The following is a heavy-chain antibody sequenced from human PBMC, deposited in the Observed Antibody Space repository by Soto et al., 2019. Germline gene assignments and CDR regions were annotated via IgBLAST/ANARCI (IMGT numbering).Heavy chain of an antibody. CDR3: ARAGYWSSTSCYQIGMDV. Sequence: GSLRLSFAAAGFTFSSYSMNWVRQAPGKGLEWVSSISSSSSYIYYADSVKGRFTISRDNAKNSLYLQMNRLRAEDTAVYYCARAGYWSSTSCYQIGMDVWGQGTKVTFAS. CDR2: ISSSSSYI. V-gene: IGHV3-21*01. D-gene: IGHD2-2*01. CDR1: GFTFSSYS. J-gene: IGHJ6*02.